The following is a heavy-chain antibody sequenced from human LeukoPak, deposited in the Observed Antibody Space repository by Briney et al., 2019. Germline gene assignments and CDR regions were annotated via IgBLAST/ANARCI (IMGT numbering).Heavy chain of an antibody. CDR2: INHSGST. V-gene: IGHV4-34*01. CDR3: ARDNKLGYCSSTSCYSIGWFDP. CDR1: GVSFSGYY. D-gene: IGHD2-2*02. J-gene: IGHJ5*02. Sequence: PSETLSLTCAVYGVSFSGYYWSWIRQPPGKGLEWIGEINHSGSTNYNPSLKSRVTMSVDTSKNQFSLKLSSVTAADTAVYYCARDNKLGYCSSTSCYSIGWFDPWGQGTLVTVSS.